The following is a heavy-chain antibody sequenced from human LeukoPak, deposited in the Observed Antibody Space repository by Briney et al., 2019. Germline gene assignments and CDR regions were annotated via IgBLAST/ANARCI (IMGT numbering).Heavy chain of an antibody. V-gene: IGHV4-39*01. CDR1: GGSISSSSYY. CDR2: IYYSGST. D-gene: IGHD1-26*01. Sequence: SETLSLTCTASGGSISSSSYYWGWIRQPPGKGLEWIGSIYYSGSTYYNPSLKSRVTISVDTSKNQFSLKLSSVTAADTAVYYCARHEAGATTLMDYWGQGTLVTVSS. CDR3: ARHEAGATTLMDY. J-gene: IGHJ4*02.